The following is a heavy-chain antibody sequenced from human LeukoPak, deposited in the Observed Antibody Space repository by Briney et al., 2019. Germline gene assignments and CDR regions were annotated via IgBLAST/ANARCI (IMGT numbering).Heavy chain of an antibody. J-gene: IGHJ4*02. D-gene: IGHD2-21*02. CDR2: ISAYNGNT. CDR1: GYTFTSYG. V-gene: IGHV1-18*01. CDR3: ARSEDCGGDCYSGTFDY. Sequence: ASVKVSCKASGYTFTSYGISWVRQAPGQGLEWMGWISAYNGNTNYAQKLQGRVTMTTDTSTSTAYMELRSLRSDDTAVYYCARSEDCGGDCYSGTFDYWGQGTLVTVSS.